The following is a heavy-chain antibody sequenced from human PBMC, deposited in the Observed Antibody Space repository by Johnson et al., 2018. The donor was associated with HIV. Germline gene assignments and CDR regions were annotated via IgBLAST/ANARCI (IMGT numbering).Heavy chain of an antibody. CDR1: EFTFSTYG. J-gene: IGHJ3*02. D-gene: IGHD3-10*01. CDR2: IRYDGSNK. V-gene: IGHV3-30*02. Sequence: QVQLVESGGGVVQPGGSLRLSCAASEFTFSTYGMHWVRQAPGKGLEWVAFIRYDGSNKYYADSVKGRFTISRDNSKNTLYLQMNSLRAEDTAVYYCAKDSSFSYYYSDAFDIWGQGTIVTVSS. CDR3: AKDSSFSYYYSDAFDI.